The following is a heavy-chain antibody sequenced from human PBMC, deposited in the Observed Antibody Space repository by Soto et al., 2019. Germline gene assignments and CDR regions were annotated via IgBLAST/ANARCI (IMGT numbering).Heavy chain of an antibody. CDR3: ARSSQAAPSRENQYNWFDP. J-gene: IGHJ5*02. CDR2: IYYSGST. D-gene: IGHD6-13*01. Sequence: QVQLQESGPGLVKPSQTLSLTCTVSGGSISSGGYYWSWIRQHPGKGLEWIGYIYYSGSTYYNPSLKSRVTISVDTSKNQFSLKLSSVTAADTAVYYCARSSQAAPSRENQYNWFDPWGQGTLVTVSS. CDR1: GGSISSGGYY. V-gene: IGHV4-31*03.